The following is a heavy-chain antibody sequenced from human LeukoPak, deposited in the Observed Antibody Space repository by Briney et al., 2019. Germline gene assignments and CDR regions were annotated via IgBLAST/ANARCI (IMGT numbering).Heavy chain of an antibody. CDR1: GGTFSSYA. CDR2: IIPMFGAA. D-gene: IGHD3-3*01. CDR3: ARSLRGGGYYSLGF. Sequence: ASVKVSCKAYGGTFSSYAINWVRQAPGQGLEWMGGIIPMFGAAHYAQKFQGRVTITTDESTSTAYMELVSLKSEDTAVYYCARSLRGGGYYSLGFWGQGTLVTVSS. J-gene: IGHJ4*02. V-gene: IGHV1-69*05.